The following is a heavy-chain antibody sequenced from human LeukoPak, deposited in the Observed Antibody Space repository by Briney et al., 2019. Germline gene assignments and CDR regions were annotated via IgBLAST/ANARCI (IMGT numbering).Heavy chain of an antibody. J-gene: IGHJ4*02. V-gene: IGHV1-69*04. CDR1: GGSFSIYA. Sequence: ASVKVSCKASGGSFSIYAITWVRQAPGQGLEWMGRIIPIVGVATYAQNFQGRVTITAGKSTNTAYVELTNLRSEDSAVYYCATGGEWDSYYFDSWGQGTLVTVSS. CDR3: ATGGEWDSYYFDS. CDR2: IIPIVGVA. D-gene: IGHD2-8*02.